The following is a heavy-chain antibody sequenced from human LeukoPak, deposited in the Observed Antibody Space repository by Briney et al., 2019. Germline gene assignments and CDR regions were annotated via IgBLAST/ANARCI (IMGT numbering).Heavy chain of an antibody. Sequence: PGGSLRLSCAASGFTVSSNYMSWVRQAPGKGLEWVSVIYSGGSTYYTDSVKGRFTISRDNSKNTLYLQMNSLRAEDTAVYYCARHSSSSPGYWGQGTLVTVSS. CDR1: GFTVSSNY. J-gene: IGHJ4*02. V-gene: IGHV3-53*01. CDR2: IYSGGST. CDR3: ARHSSSSPGY. D-gene: IGHD6-6*01.